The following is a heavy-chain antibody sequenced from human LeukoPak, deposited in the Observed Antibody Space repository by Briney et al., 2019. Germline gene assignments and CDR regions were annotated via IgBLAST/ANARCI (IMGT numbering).Heavy chain of an antibody. J-gene: IGHJ6*03. CDR2: ITRGSIYT. Sequence: GGPLRLSCAASGFTFSNYNMNWVRQTPGKGLEWVSSITRGSIYTFYADSVKGRFTISRDNAKNSLSLQMNSLRAEDTAVYYCARDPYNGSYGDDYYYYMDVWGKGTTVTISS. V-gene: IGHV3-21*01. D-gene: IGHD1-26*01. CDR1: GFTFSNYN. CDR3: ARDPYNGSYGDDYYYYMDV.